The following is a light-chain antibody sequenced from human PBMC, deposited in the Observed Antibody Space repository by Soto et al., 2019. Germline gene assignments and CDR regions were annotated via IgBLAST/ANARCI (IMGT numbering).Light chain of an antibody. CDR1: QSICTW. V-gene: IGKV1-5*01. J-gene: IGKJ1*01. Sequence: DIQMTQSPSTLSGCVGDRVNIACRASQSICTWLAWYQQKPGKAPKVLIYVASRLESGVPSRFSGSGFGTEFTLTISGLQPEDFATYYCLQHNNYPWTFGQGTRVEIK. CDR3: LQHNNYPWT. CDR2: VAS.